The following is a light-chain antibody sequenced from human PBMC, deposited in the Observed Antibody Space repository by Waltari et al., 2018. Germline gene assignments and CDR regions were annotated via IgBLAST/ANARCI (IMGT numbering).Light chain of an antibody. Sequence: QSALTQPRSVSGSPGQSVTISCTGTIHDIGSDNYVSWYQHTTDNAPKLILYEVDRRPSGVPYRFSASKAGITASLTISGRQSADECDYYCCSYAGKYTFVFGGGTKLTV. CDR3: CSYAGKYTFV. CDR1: IHDIGSDNY. J-gene: IGLJ2*01. CDR2: EVD. V-gene: IGLV2-11*01.